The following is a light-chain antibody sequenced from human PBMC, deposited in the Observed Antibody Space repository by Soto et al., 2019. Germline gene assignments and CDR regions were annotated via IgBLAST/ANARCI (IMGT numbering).Light chain of an antibody. CDR1: SSDVGGYNY. V-gene: IGLV2-11*01. J-gene: IGLJ1*01. CDR3: CSYAGSSTQV. CDR2: DVT. Sequence: QSVLTQPRSVSGSPGQSVTISCTGTSSDVGGYNYVSWYQQHPGKAPKFMIYDVTKRPSGVPDRFSGSKSGNAASLTISGLQAEDEADYYCCSYAGSSTQVFGTGTKVTVL.